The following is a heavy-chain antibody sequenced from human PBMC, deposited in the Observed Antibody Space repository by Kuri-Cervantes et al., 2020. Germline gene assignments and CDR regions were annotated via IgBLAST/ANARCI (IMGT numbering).Heavy chain of an antibody. CDR2: IYYSGST. D-gene: IGHD3-10*01. Sequence: SETLSLTCTVSGGSISSGDYYWSWIRQPPGKGLEWIGYIYYSGSTYYNPSLKSRVTISVDTSKNQLSLKLSSVTAADTAVYYCARDNRITMVRGAKKTHYYYCGMDVWGQGTTVTVSS. CDR1: GGSISSGDYY. CDR3: ARDNRITMVRGAKKTHYYYCGMDV. J-gene: IGHJ6*02. V-gene: IGHV4-30-4*01.